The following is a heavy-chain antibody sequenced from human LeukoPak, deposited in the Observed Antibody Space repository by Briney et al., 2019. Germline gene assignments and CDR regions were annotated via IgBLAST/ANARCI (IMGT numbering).Heavy chain of an antibody. D-gene: IGHD5-24*01. Sequence: SETLSLTCTVSDGSISTSDYYWGWIRQPPGKGLEWIGRIYTSGSTNYNPSLKSRVTMSVDTSKNQFSLKLSSVTAADTAVYYCARAEMLNWFDPWGQGTLVTVSS. J-gene: IGHJ5*02. CDR3: ARAEMLNWFDP. V-gene: IGHV4-61*05. CDR2: IYTSGST. CDR1: DGSISTSDYY.